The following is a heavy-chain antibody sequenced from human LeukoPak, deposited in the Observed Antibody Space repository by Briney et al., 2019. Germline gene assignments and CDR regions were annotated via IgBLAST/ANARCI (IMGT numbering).Heavy chain of an antibody. D-gene: IGHD3-10*01. Sequence: GASVKVSRKASGYTFTGYGISWVRQAPGQGLEWMGWISAYNGNTNYAQKLQGRVTMTTDTTTTTAYMELRSLRSDDTAVYYCARHYGSLPSEVYSYGMDVWGQGTTVTVSS. CDR3: ARHYGSLPSEVYSYGMDV. J-gene: IGHJ6*02. CDR1: GYTFTGYG. CDR2: ISAYNGNT. V-gene: IGHV1-18*01.